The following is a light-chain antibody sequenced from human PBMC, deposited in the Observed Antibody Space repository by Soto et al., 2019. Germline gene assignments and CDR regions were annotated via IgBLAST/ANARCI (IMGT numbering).Light chain of an antibody. CDR1: QSVTSSF. V-gene: IGKV3-20*01. Sequence: EIVLTQSPGTLSLSPGERVTLSCRASQSVTSSFLGWYQQKPGQAPRLLIYGASTRATGIPDRFSGSGSGTDFALTVSRLEAEDFAVYYCHQYGSSPLTFGGGIKVEI. CDR2: GAS. J-gene: IGKJ4*01. CDR3: HQYGSSPLT.